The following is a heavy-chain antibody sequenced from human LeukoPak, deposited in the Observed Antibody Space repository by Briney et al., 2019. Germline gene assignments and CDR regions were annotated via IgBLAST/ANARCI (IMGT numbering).Heavy chain of an antibody. V-gene: IGHV3-7*01. Sequence: PGGSPRLSCAASGFTFSSYWMTWVRQAPGKGLEWVASIKYDGSEIYYVDSVKDRFTISRDNAKNSLYLQMNSLRAEDTALYYCARDHSDPGLFFDYWGQGTLLTVSS. J-gene: IGHJ4*02. CDR1: GFTFSSYW. CDR3: ARDHSDPGLFFDY. CDR2: IKYDGSEI. D-gene: IGHD2-15*01.